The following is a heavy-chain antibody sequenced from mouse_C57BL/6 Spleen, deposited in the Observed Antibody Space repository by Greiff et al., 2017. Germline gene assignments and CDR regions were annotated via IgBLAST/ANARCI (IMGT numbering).Heavy chain of an antibody. V-gene: IGHV8-12*01. D-gene: IGHD2-5*01. J-gene: IGHJ4*01. CDR1: GFSLSTSGMG. CDR3: ARRAQGSNYPRAMDY. Sequence: QVTLKESGPGILQSSQTLSLTCSFSGFSLSTSGMGASWIRQPSGKGLEWLAHIYWDDDKRYNPSLKSRLTISKDTSRNQVFLKITSVDTADTATYYCARRAQGSNYPRAMDYWGQGTSVTVSS. CDR2: IYWDDDK.